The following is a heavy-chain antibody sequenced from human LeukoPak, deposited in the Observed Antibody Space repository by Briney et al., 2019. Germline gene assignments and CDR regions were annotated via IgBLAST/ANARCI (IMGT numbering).Heavy chain of an antibody. V-gene: IGHV1-8*01. J-gene: IGHJ6*02. CDR3: AREGDYGSGSYRYYYYGMDV. CDR1: GYTFTSYD. D-gene: IGHD3-10*01. CDR2: MNPNSGNT. Sequence: ASVKVSCKASGYTFTSYDINWVRQATGQGLEWMGWMNPNSGNTGYAQKFQGRVTMTRNTSISTAYMELSSLRSEDTAVYYCAREGDYGSGSYRYYYYGMDVWGQGTTVTVSS.